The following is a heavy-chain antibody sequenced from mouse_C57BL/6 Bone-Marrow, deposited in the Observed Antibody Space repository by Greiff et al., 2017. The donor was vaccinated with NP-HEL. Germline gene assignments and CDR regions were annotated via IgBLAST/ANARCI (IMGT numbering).Heavy chain of an antibody. D-gene: IGHD2-3*01. CDR1: GFSFTSYA. Sequence: QVQLQQSGPGLVAPSQCLSIPCTASGFSFTSYAISWVRQPPGTGLEWLGVIWPDGGTNYNSAPKYRLSISKDDSKSQVFLKKNSLLTDDTARYYCARIYDGYPWFAYWGQGTLGTVSS. CDR3: ARIYDGYPWFAY. CDR2: IWPDGGT. V-gene: IGHV2-9-1*01. J-gene: IGHJ3*01.